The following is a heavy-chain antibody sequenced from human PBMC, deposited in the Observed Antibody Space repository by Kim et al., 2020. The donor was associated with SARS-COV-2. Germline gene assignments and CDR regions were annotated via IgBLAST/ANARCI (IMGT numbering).Heavy chain of an antibody. J-gene: IGHJ6*03. CDR3: AKDKSPDYGGNPYYYYYYMDV. CDR1: GFTFGDSA. D-gene: IGHD4-17*01. V-gene: IGHV3-9*01. Sequence: GGSLRLSCAASGFTFGDSAMHWVRQAPGKGLEWVSGINWNSGSRGYADSVQGRFTISRDNAKKSLFLQMNSLRAEDTALYYCAKDKSPDYGGNPYYYYYYMDVWGKGTTVTVSS. CDR2: INWNSGSR.